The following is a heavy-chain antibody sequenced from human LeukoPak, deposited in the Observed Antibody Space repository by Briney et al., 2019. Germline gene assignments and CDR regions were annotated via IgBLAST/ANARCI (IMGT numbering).Heavy chain of an antibody. CDR1: GFTFSKYW. Sequence: GGSLRLSCAASGFTFSKYWMLWVRQAPGKGLERVSRINTGGTVTTYADSVKGRFTVSRDNADNTKFLQMNSVRDEDTAVYYCATKQWLAPPPDSWGQGTPVTVSS. D-gene: IGHD6-19*01. CDR3: ATKQWLAPPPDS. CDR2: INTGGTVT. J-gene: IGHJ4*02. V-gene: IGHV3-74*01.